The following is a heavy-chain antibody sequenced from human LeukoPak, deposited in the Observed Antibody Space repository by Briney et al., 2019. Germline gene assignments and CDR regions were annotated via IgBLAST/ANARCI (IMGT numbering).Heavy chain of an antibody. CDR1: GYTFTDYY. V-gene: IGHV1-2*02. CDR2: INPNTGGT. D-gene: IGHD3-10*01. J-gene: IGHJ4*02. Sequence: GASVKVSCKASGYTFTDYYMHWVRQAPGQGLEWMGWINPNTGGTNYAQKFQDRLTLTTDTSTSTVYMELRSLTSDDAAVYYCARVTYYYGSGREDEFDYWGQGTLVTVSS. CDR3: ARVTYYYGSGREDEFDY.